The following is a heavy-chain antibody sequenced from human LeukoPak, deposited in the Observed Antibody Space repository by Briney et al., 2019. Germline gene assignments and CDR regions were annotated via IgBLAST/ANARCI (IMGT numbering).Heavy chain of an antibody. Sequence: PGGSLRLSCAASGFTISSYWMSWLRQAPGKGLEWVAIIKQDGTEKYYVDSVKGRFTISRDNAKNSLYLQMNSLRAEDTAVYYCARGVGATHFDYWGQGTLVTVSS. CDR1: GFTISSYW. D-gene: IGHD1-26*01. CDR2: IKQDGTEK. CDR3: ARGVGATHFDY. V-gene: IGHV3-7*02. J-gene: IGHJ4*02.